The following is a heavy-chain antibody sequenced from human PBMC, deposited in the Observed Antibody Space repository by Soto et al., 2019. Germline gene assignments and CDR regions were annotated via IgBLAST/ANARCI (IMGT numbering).Heavy chain of an antibody. CDR1: GYTFTSYG. CDR3: ARVVAVAGTRRYFDY. V-gene: IGHV1-18*01. CDR2: ISAYNGNT. Sequence: ASVKVSCKASGYTFTSYGISWVRQAPGQGLEWMGWISAYNGNTNCAQKLQGRVTMTTDTSTSTAYMELRSLRSDDTAVYYCARVVAVAGTRRYFDYWGQGTLVTVSS. D-gene: IGHD6-19*01. J-gene: IGHJ4*02.